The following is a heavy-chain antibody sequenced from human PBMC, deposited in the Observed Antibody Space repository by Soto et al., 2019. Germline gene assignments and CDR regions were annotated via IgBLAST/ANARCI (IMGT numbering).Heavy chain of an antibody. D-gene: IGHD1-1*01. CDR3: AKGAGRDGYNTA. CDR1: GDSISSSY. V-gene: IGHV4-59*01. CDR2: IFYTGIT. Sequence: QVQLQQSGPGLMKPSETLSLTCTVSGDSISSSYWSWFRQPPGKGLEYIAYIFYTGITNYNPSLKSRVTISMDTSKNQFSLNLNSVTAADTAVYYCAKGAGRDGYNTARGQGTLVTVSA. J-gene: IGHJ4*02.